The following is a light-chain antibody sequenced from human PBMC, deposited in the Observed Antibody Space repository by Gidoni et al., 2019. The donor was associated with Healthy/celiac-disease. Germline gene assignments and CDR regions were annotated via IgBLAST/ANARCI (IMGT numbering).Light chain of an antibody. CDR1: SSDVGCYNY. CDR3: SSYTSSSTLDV. Sequence: QSALPPPASASGSPGQSITISCTGTSSDVGCYNYVSWYQQHPGKAPKLMIYDVSNRPSGVSNRFSGSKSGNTASLTISGLQAEDEADYYCSSYTSSSTLDVFGTGTKVTVL. J-gene: IGLJ1*01. V-gene: IGLV2-14*03. CDR2: DVS.